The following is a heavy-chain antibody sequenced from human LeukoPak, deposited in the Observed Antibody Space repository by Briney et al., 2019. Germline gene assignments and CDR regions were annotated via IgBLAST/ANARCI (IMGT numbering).Heavy chain of an antibody. CDR3: ARGGWNKFDY. Sequence: SETLSLTCTVSGGSFSSSSYYWGWIRQPPGKGLEWIGSIHHSGSTYYNPSLKSRVTISVDTSKNQFSLKLSSVTAADTAVYYCARGGWNKFDYWGQGTLVTVSS. J-gene: IGHJ4*02. CDR2: IHHSGST. D-gene: IGHD3-22*01. V-gene: IGHV4-39*07. CDR1: GGSFSSSSYY.